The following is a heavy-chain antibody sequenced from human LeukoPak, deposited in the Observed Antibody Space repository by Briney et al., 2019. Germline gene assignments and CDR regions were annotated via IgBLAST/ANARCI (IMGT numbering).Heavy chain of an antibody. CDR1: GFTFTSYG. J-gene: IGHJ2*01. CDR2: ISAYNGNT. CDR3: ARGVDPWPWYSDI. V-gene: IGHV1-18*01. D-gene: IGHD2-15*01. Sequence: GASVKVSCKASGFTFTSYGFTWVRQAPGQGLEWMGWISAYNGNTNYAQTFQGRVTMTTDTSTNTAYMEMRSLRFDDTAVYYCARGVDPWPWYSDIWGRGTLVTVSS.